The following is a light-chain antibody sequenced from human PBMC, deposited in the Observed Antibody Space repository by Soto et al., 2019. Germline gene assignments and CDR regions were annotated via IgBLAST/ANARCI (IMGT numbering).Light chain of an antibody. CDR3: QQYESYPMT. V-gene: IGKV1-5*03. CDR1: QSISSW. CDR2: KAS. Sequence: DSQMTQYPSTLSASVGDRVTITCRASQSISSWLAWYQQKPGKAPKLLISKASTLQSGVPPRFSGSGSGTEFTLTFSSLQPDDFATYYCQQYESYPMTFGGGTKVDIK. J-gene: IGKJ4*02.